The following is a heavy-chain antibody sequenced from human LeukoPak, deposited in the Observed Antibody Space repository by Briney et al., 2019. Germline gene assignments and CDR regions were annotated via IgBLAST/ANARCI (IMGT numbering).Heavy chain of an antibody. CDR1: GGSISSSNW. D-gene: IGHD3-16*01. CDR3: ARNRGGAVDPNWFDP. CDR2: IYHSGST. J-gene: IGHJ5*02. V-gene: IGHV4-4*02. Sequence: SETLSLTCAVSGGSISSSNWWSWVRQPPGKGLEWIGEIYHSGSTNYNPSLKSRVTISVDKSKNQFSLKLSSVTAADTAVYYSARNRGGAVDPNWFDPWGQGTLVTVSS.